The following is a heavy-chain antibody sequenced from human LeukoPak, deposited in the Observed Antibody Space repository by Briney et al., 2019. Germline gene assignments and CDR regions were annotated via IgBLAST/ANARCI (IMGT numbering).Heavy chain of an antibody. D-gene: IGHD3/OR15-3a*01. CDR2: IYPDDSDT. Sequence: GESLKISFKGSGYSFTNYWIGWVRQMPGKGLEWMGTIYPDDSDTRYSPSFQGQVTISADKSISTAYLQWSSLKASDTAMYYCARSIGRTGYYNPYWFDPWGQGTLVTVSS. V-gene: IGHV5-51*01. J-gene: IGHJ5*02. CDR1: GYSFTNYW. CDR3: ARSIGRTGYYNPYWFDP.